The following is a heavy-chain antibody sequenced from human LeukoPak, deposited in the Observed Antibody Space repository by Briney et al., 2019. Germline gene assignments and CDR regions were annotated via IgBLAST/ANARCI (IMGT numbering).Heavy chain of an antibody. J-gene: IGHJ4*02. V-gene: IGHV4-31*03. CDR3: ARDRTYYDILTGYHSQDYFDY. Sequence: SQTLSLTCTVSGGAISSGGYYWTWIRQHPGKGLEWLGHIHNSGRTYYNPSLKSRGIISADTAKNQFSLKLSSVTAADTAVYYCARDRTYYDILTGYHSQDYFDYWGQGTLDPVSS. CDR1: GGAISSGGYY. CDR2: IHNSGRT. D-gene: IGHD3-9*01.